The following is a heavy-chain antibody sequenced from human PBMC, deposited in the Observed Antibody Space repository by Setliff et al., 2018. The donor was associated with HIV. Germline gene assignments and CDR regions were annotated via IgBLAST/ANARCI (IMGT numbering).Heavy chain of an antibody. D-gene: IGHD2-8*01. V-gene: IGHV4-39*02. Sequence: SETLSLTCTVSGGSISSSSYYWGWIRQPPGKGLEWIGSIYISGNTHYNPSLKSRVTISVDTSKNHFSLKLNSVTAADTAVYFCARPTTGVGGGAAFDIWGQGTMVTVSS. J-gene: IGHJ3*02. CDR3: ARPTTGVGGGAAFDI. CDR1: GGSISSSSYY. CDR2: IYISGNT.